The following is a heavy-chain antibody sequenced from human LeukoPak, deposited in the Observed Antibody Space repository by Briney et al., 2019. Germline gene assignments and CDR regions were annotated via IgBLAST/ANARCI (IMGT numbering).Heavy chain of an antibody. Sequence: PSQTLSLTCTVSGGSISSGGYYWSWIRQHPGKGLEWIGYIYYSGSTYYNPSLKSRVTISVDTSKNQFSLKLSSVTAAATAVYYCARSEAGAVYYDSSGYPDAFDIWGQGTMVTVSS. J-gene: IGHJ3*02. CDR3: ARSEAGAVYYDSSGYPDAFDI. V-gene: IGHV4-31*03. CDR2: IYYSGST. D-gene: IGHD3-22*01. CDR1: GGSISSGGYY.